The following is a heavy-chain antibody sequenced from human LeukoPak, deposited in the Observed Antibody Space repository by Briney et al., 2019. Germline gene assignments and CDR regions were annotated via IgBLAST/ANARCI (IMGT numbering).Heavy chain of an antibody. D-gene: IGHD6-19*01. V-gene: IGHV3-23*01. CDR1: GFTFSSYA. J-gene: IGHJ4*02. CDR3: ASENGWYYFDY. CDR2: ISGSGGST. Sequence: GGSLRLSCAASGFTFSSYAMSWVRQAPGKGLEWVSAISGSGGSTYYADSVKGRFTISRDNAKNSLYLQMNSLRAEDTAVYYCASENGWYYFDYWGQGTLVTVSS.